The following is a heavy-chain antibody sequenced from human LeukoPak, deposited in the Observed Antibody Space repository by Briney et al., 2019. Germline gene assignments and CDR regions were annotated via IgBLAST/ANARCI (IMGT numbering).Heavy chain of an antibody. CDR3: ARGPLLRYFDWSPYYFDY. CDR2: INHSGST. V-gene: IGHV4-34*01. CDR1: GGSISSYY. Sequence: SETLSLTCTVSGGSISSYYWSWIRQPPGKGLEWIGEINHSGSTNYNPSLKSRVTISVDTSKNQFSLKLSSVTAADTAVYYCARGPLLRYFDWSPYYFDYWGQGTLVTVSS. J-gene: IGHJ4*02. D-gene: IGHD3-9*01.